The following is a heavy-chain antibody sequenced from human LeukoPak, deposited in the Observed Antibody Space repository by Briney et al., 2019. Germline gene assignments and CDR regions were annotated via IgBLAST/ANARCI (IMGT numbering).Heavy chain of an antibody. J-gene: IGHJ6*02. V-gene: IGHV5-51*01. D-gene: IGHD1-1*01. CDR1: GYSFTNYW. Sequence: GESLKISCKGSGYSFTNYWIGWVRQMPGKGLEWMGIIYPGDSDTRYSPSFQGQVTISADKSITTAYLQWSSLKASDTAMYYCARRGKQQLAGYYYHGMDVWGQGTTVTVSS. CDR3: ARRGKQQLAGYYYHGMDV. CDR2: IYPGDSDT.